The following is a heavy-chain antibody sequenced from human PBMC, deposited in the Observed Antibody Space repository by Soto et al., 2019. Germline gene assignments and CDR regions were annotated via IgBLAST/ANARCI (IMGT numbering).Heavy chain of an antibody. CDR2: INAGYGNT. CDR1: GYTFSSYA. J-gene: IGHJ4*02. Sequence: ASVKVSCKAAGYTFSSYAMHWVRQAPGQRLEWMEWINAGYGNTKSSQKFQDRVTISRDTSACTAYMELTSLKSEDTAVYYCARDTGDGPFDFWGQGTLVTVYS. CDR3: ARDTGDGPFDF. D-gene: IGHD7-27*01. V-gene: IGHV1-3*01.